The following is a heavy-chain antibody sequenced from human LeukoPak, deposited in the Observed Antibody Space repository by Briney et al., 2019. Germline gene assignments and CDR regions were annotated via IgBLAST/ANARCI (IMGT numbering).Heavy chain of an antibody. CDR3: AKTPRNTIFGVVLDY. CDR2: ISYDGSNK. D-gene: IGHD3-3*01. J-gene: IGHJ4*02. CDR1: GFSLSSYG. V-gene: IGHV3-30*18. Sequence: GGSLRLSCAASGFSLSSYGMHWVRQAPGKGLEWVAVISYDGSNKYYADSVKGRFTISRDHSKNTLYLQMNSLRAEDTAVYYCAKTPRNTIFGVVLDYWGQGNLVTVSS.